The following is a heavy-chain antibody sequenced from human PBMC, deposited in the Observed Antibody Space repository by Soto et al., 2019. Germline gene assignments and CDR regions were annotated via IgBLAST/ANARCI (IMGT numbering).Heavy chain of an antibody. Sequence: EVQLVESGGGLVQPGGSLKLSCAASGFIFSGSAEHWVRQASGKGLEWVGRILRKAGNYATAYPASMKGRFTISRDDSQNTAFLQMNSLKTEDTAVYYCIRGGSPYYYDYWGQGTLVAVAS. J-gene: IGHJ4*02. CDR3: IRGGSPYYYDY. V-gene: IGHV3-73*01. CDR1: GFIFSGSA. CDR2: ILRKAGNYAT.